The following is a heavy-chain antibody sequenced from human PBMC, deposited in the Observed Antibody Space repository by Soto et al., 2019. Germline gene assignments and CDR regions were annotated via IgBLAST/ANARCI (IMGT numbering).Heavy chain of an antibody. CDR2: INHSGST. CDR3: ARGPDLWFGDWGGAVPRAYYYYYYGMDV. V-gene: IGHV4-34*01. CDR1: GGSFSGYY. Sequence: SETLSLTCAVYGGSFSGYYWSWIRQPPGKGLEWIGEINHSGSTNYNPSLKSRVTISVDTSKNQFSLKLSSVTAADTAVYYCARGPDLWFGDWGGAVPRAYYYYYYGMDVWGQGTTVTVSS. J-gene: IGHJ6*02. D-gene: IGHD3-10*01.